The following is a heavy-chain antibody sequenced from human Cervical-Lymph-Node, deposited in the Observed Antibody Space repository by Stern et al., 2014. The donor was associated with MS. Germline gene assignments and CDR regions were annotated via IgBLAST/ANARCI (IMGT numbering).Heavy chain of an antibody. J-gene: IGHJ4*02. V-gene: IGHV3-30*03. Sequence: VQLVESGGAVVQPGRSLRLSCAASGFTFSSYGMHWVRQAPGKGLEWVEVISYYGNHKYYAASVKGRFTISRDNSKNTLHLQMNSVTPDDTAIYYCARDYEDTSMLFDHWGQGTLVTVSS. D-gene: IGHD2-8*01. CDR2: ISYYGNHK. CDR1: GFTFSSYG. CDR3: ARDYEDTSMLFDH.